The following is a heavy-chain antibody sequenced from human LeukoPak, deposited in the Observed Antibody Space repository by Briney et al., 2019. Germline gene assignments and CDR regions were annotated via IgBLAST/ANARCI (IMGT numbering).Heavy chain of an antibody. D-gene: IGHD2/OR15-2a*01. CDR2: ISGSGGST. J-gene: IGHJ4*02. Sequence: GSLGLSCAASGFTFSSYAMSWVRQAPGKGLEWVSGISGSGGSTYYADSVKGRFTISRDKSRNTLYLQMNSLRAEDTAVYYCATQYYFDYWGQGTLVTVSS. CDR1: GFTFSSYA. CDR3: ATQYYFDY. V-gene: IGHV3-23*01.